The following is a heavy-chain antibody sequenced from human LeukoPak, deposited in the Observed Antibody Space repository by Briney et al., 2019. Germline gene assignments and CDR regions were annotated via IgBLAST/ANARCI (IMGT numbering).Heavy chain of an antibody. CDR3: ARDADYYYGMDV. CDR1: GFSFSNFW. V-gene: IGHV3-7*01. Sequence: GGSLRLTCAASGFSFSNFWMSWVRQAPGKGLGWVANIKPDGSATNYVDSVKGRFTISRDNAKNSLDLQMNSLRAEDTAVYYCARDADYYYGMDVWGQGTTVTVSS. D-gene: IGHD6-13*01. J-gene: IGHJ6*02. CDR2: IKPDGSAT.